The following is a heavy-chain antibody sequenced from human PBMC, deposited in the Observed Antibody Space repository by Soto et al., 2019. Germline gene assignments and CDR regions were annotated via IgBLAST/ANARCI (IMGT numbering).Heavy chain of an antibody. V-gene: IGHV1-46*01. CDR1: GYTFTGYY. D-gene: IGHD5-18*01. CDR3: AIDTAMVYFDY. CDR2: INPSGGST. J-gene: IGHJ4*02. Sequence: ASVKVSCKASGYTFTGYYMHWVRQAPGQGLEWMGIINPSGGSTSYAQKFQGRVTMTRDTSTSTVYMELSSLRSEDTAVYYCAIDTAMVYFDYWGQGTLVTVSS.